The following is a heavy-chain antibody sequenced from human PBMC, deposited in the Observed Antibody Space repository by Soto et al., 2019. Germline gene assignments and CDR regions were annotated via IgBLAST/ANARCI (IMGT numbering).Heavy chain of an antibody. CDR1: GGSISTSNW. V-gene: IGHV4-4*02. J-gene: IGHJ4*02. D-gene: IGHD6-13*01. CDR3: ARARATIAAAAIFDC. Sequence: ETLSLTCAVSGGSISTSNWWSWVRQPPGKGLEWIGEVYRTGSTTYNPSLESRLTISVDKSKNQFSLKLTSVTAADTAVYYCARARATIAAAAIFDCWGQGTLVTVSS. CDR2: VYRTGST.